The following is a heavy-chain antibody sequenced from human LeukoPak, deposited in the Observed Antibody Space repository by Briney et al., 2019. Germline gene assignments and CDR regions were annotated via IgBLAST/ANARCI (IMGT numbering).Heavy chain of an antibody. CDR1: GFNLNSYW. Sequence: GALRLSCAASGFNLNSYWISWVRQAPGKGLEWVSYISSSSTDANYADSVKGRFTISRDNAKKSVYLQMNSLRAEDTAVYYCARGNGDGYNYVGAFDIWGQGTMVTVSS. J-gene: IGHJ3*02. D-gene: IGHD5-24*01. CDR3: ARGNGDGYNYVGAFDI. CDR2: ISSSSTDA. V-gene: IGHV3-11*06.